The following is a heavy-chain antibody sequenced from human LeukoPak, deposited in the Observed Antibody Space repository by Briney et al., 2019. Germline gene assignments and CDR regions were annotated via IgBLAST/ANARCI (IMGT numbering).Heavy chain of an antibody. CDR3: AKEFPYSSGWYPDFDY. J-gene: IGHJ4*02. CDR1: GFTFSSYG. V-gene: IGHV3-30*18. D-gene: IGHD6-19*01. Sequence: GRSLRLSCAASGFTFSSYGMHWVRQAPGKGLEWVAVISYDGSNKYYADSVKGRFTISRDNSKNTLYLQMNSLRAEDTAVYYCAKEFPYSSGWYPDFDYWGQGTLVTVSS. CDR2: ISYDGSNK.